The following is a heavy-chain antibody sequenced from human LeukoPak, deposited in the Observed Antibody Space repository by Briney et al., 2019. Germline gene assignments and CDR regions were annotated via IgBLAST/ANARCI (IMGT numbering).Heavy chain of an antibody. CDR3: ARDLGGYYDTPGTFDY. J-gene: IGHJ4*02. V-gene: IGHV3-21*01. Sequence: DSVKGRFTISRDNAKNSLYLQMNSLRAEDTAVYYCARDLGGYYDTPGTFDYWGQGTLVTVSS. D-gene: IGHD3-22*01.